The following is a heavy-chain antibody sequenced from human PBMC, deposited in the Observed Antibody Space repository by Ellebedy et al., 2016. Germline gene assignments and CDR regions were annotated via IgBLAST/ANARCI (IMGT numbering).Heavy chain of an antibody. CDR2: IYSSGNT. V-gene: IGHV4-59*01. D-gene: IGHD4-17*01. Sequence: SETLSLTXTVSGGSINSYYWTWIRQPPGKGLEWIGYIYSSGNTNYNPSLRGRVTISVDTSKNQFSLKLSSVTAADTAVYYCAREVTTVTTTWFDPWGQGTRVTVSS. CDR3: AREVTTVTTTWFDP. CDR1: GGSINSYY. J-gene: IGHJ5*02.